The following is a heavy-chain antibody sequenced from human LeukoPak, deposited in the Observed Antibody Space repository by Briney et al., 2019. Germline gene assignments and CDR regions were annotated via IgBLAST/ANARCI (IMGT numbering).Heavy chain of an antibody. CDR1: GFTFSSYS. J-gene: IGHJ6*02. CDR3: ARSNCSSTSCYTRSYYYYGMDV. D-gene: IGHD2-2*02. CDR2: ISSSSSYI. V-gene: IGHV3-21*01. Sequence: GGSLRLSCAASGFTFSSYSMNWVRQAPGKGLEWVSSISSSSSYIYYADSVKGRFTISRDNAKNSLYLQMNSLRAEDTAVYYCARSNCSSTSCYTRSYYYYGMDVWGQGTTVTVSS.